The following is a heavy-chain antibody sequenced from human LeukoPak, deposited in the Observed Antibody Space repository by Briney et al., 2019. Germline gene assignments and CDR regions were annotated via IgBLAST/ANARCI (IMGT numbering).Heavy chain of an antibody. D-gene: IGHD6-6*01. CDR3: ARKYSSSSTYDY. V-gene: IGHV3-21*01. J-gene: IGHJ4*02. Sequence: PGGPLSLFCAASGFTFSSYSMNWVRQAPGKGLEWVSSISTSSSYIYYADSVKGRFTISRDNAKNSLYLQMNRQRAEDTAVYYCARKYSSSSTYDYWGQGTLVTVSS. CDR2: ISTSSSYI. CDR1: GFTFSSYS.